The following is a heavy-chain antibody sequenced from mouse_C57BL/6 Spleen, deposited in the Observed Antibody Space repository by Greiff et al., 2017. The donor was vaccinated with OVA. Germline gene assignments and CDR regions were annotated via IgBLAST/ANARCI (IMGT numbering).Heavy chain of an antibody. CDR1: GYTFTSYW. CDR2: IDPSDSYT. CDR3: ARRGVVSMDY. D-gene: IGHD1-1*01. V-gene: IGHV1-69*01. Sequence: QVQLQQPGAELVMPGASVKLSCKASGYTFTSYWMHWVKQRPGQGLEWIGEIDPSDSYTNYNQKFKGKSTLTVDKSSSTAYMQLSSLTSEDSAVYYCARRGVVSMDYWGQGTSVTVSS. J-gene: IGHJ4*01.